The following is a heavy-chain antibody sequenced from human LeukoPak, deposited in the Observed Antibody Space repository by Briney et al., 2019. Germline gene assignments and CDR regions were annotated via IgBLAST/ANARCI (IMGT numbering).Heavy chain of an antibody. J-gene: IGHJ5*02. CDR3: ARVALLWFGGTNWFDP. CDR1: GGSINSYY. Sequence: SETLSLTCTVSGGSINSYYWSWIRQPPGKGLEWIGYIHYSGSTNYNPSLKSRVTISVDTSKNQFSLKLSSVTAADTAVYYCARVALLWFGGTNWFDPWGQGTLVTVSS. D-gene: IGHD3-10*01. V-gene: IGHV4-59*12. CDR2: IHYSGST.